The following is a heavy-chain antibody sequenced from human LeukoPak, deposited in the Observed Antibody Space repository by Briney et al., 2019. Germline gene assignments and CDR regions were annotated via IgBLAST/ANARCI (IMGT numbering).Heavy chain of an antibody. V-gene: IGHV3-30*02. CDR2: IRNDGSNK. CDR3: AKGCSGSYYNVAEYFQH. CDR1: GFTFSSYA. D-gene: IGHD3-10*01. Sequence: GGSLRLSCAASGFTFSSYAMSWVRQVPGKGLEWVAFIRNDGSNKYYADSVKGRFTISRDNSKNTLYLQMNSLRAEDTAVYYCAKGCSGSYYNVAEYFQHWGQGTLVTVSS. J-gene: IGHJ1*01.